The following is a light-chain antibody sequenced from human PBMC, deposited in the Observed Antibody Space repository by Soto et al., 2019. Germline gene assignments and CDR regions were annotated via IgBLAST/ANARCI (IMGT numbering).Light chain of an antibody. J-gene: IGKJ4*01. Sequence: EIVLTQSPATPSLSPGERATLSCRASQTVSSSLAWYQQKPGQAPRLLIYEVSNRATGIPARFSGSGSGAYFTLTISSLEPGDFALYDCQQHINWPLTFGGGTKV. CDR2: EVS. CDR3: QQHINWPLT. V-gene: IGKV3-11*01. CDR1: QTVSSS.